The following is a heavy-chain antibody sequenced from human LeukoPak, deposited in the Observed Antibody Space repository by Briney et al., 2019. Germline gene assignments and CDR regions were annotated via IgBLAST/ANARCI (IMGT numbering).Heavy chain of an antibody. CDR3: ARDRVFTSIMITFGGVIPLGAFDI. J-gene: IGHJ3*02. CDR2: IYYSGNT. CDR1: GVSISSSNSY. Sequence: SETLSLTCTVSGVSISSSNSYWGWIRQPPGKGLEWIGSIYYSGNTYYNPSLKSRVTISVDTSKNQFSLKLSSVTAADTAVYYCARDRVFTSIMITFGGVIPLGAFDIWGQGTMVTVSS. D-gene: IGHD3-16*02. V-gene: IGHV4-39*07.